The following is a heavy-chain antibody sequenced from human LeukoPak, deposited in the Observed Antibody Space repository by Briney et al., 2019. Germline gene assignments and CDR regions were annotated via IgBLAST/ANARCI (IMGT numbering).Heavy chain of an antibody. V-gene: IGHV3-21*01. CDR2: ISSSSSYI. CDR1: GFTFSSYG. J-gene: IGHJ6*02. CDR3: ARNLRLTRDGMDV. Sequence: GGSLRLSCAASGFTFSSYGMHWVRQAPGKGLEWVSSISSSSSYIYYADSVKGRFTISRDNAKNSLYLQMNSLRAEDTAVYYCARNLRLTRDGMDVWGQGTTVTVSS.